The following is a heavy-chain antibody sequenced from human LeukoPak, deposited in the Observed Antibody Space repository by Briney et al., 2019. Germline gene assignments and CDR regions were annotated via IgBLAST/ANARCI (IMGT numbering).Heavy chain of an antibody. CDR2: INPSGGST. CDR1: GYTFTSYY. V-gene: IGHV1-46*01. CDR3: AREFSGWPFDY. J-gene: IGHJ4*02. Sequence: GASVKVSCKASGYTFTSYYMHWVRQAPGQGLEWMGIINPSGGSTSYAQKFQGRVTMTRDMSTSTVYMELSSLRSEDTAVYYCAREFSGWPFDYWGQGTLVTVSS. D-gene: IGHD6-19*01.